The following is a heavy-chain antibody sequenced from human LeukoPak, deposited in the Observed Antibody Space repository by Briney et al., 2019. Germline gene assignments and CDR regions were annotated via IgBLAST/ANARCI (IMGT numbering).Heavy chain of an antibody. J-gene: IGHJ3*02. CDR2: IIPIFGTA. V-gene: IGHV1-69*06. D-gene: IGHD5-24*01. CDR1: GYTFTSYG. Sequence: SVKVSCKASGYTFTSYGISWVRQAPGQGLEWMGGIIPIFGTANYAQKFQGRVTITADKSTSTAYMELSSLRSEDTAVYYCARDHPEMATIGGAFDIWGQGTMVTVSS. CDR3: ARDHPEMATIGGAFDI.